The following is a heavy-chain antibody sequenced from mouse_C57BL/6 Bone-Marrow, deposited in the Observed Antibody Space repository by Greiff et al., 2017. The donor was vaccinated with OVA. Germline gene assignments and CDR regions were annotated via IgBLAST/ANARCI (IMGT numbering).Heavy chain of an antibody. CDR3: ARHGGVSPWFAY. D-gene: IGHD6-2*01. CDR2: ISNGGGSP. V-gene: IGHV5-12*01. CDR1: GFTFSDYY. J-gene: IGHJ3*01. Sequence: EVQLVEAGGGLVQPGGSLKLSCAASGFTFSDYYMYWVRQTPEKRLEWVAYISNGGGSPYYPDTVKGRFTISRDNAKNTLYLQMSRLKSEDTAMYYCARHGGVSPWFAYWGQGTLVTVSA.